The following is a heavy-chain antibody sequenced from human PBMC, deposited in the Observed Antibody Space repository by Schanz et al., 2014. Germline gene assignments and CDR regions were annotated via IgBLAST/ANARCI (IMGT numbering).Heavy chain of an antibody. CDR3: AKYGTGKGVSFEY. Sequence: QVQLVESGGGVVQPGRSLRLSCAASGFTFSAYGMHWVRQAPGKGLEWVAVIWFDGNNKFYADSVKGRFTISRDNSKNTLYLQMSSLRAEDTAVYYCAKYGTGKGVSFEYWGQGTLVTVSS. J-gene: IGHJ4*02. CDR2: IWFDGNNK. V-gene: IGHV3-33*06. D-gene: IGHD1-26*01. CDR1: GFTFSAYG.